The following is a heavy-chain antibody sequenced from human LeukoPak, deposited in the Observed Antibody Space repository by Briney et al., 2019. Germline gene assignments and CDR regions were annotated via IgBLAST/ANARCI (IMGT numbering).Heavy chain of an antibody. D-gene: IGHD2-15*01. CDR1: GFTFSSNW. V-gene: IGHV3-74*01. CDR2: VRTDGSDT. CDR3: ARDRGGGSYFDY. Sequence: GESLRLSCAASGFTFSSNWMHWVRHGPDKGLLWVASVRTDGSDTVYADSVKGRFTISRGNAKNTMYMQMDSVSAEDTAMNVCARDRGGGSYFDYWGQGTQVSVSS. J-gene: IGHJ4*02.